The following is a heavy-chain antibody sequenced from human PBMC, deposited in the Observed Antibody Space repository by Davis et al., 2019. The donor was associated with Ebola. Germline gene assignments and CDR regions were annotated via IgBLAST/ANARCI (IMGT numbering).Heavy chain of an antibody. CDR3: ANSGSGSYSDAFDI. CDR1: GGTFSNYA. J-gene: IGHJ3*02. D-gene: IGHD1-26*01. Sequence: AASVKVSCKASGGTFSNYAINWVRQDPGQGLEWMGGIIPIFDTANYAKKFQGRVTITADESTSTAYMELSSLRSEDTAVYYCANSGSGSYSDAFDIWGQGTMVTVSS. V-gene: IGHV1-69*13. CDR2: IIPIFDTA.